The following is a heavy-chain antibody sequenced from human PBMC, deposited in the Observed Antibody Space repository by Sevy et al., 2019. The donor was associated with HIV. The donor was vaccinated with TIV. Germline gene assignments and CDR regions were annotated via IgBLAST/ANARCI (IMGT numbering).Heavy chain of an antibody. CDR3: ASKRGYNDGPFDY. CDR2: IHYTGGT. V-gene: IGHV4-30-4*01. CDR1: GGSFTSSDSY. J-gene: IGHJ4*02. Sequence: SQTLSLTCTVSGGSFTSSDSYWSWIRQPPGEGLEWIGYIHYTGGTYYNPFLKSRVAMSVDTSEKQFSLKLSFLTAADMAVYYCASKRGYNDGPFDYWGQGTLVTVSS. D-gene: IGHD5-12*01.